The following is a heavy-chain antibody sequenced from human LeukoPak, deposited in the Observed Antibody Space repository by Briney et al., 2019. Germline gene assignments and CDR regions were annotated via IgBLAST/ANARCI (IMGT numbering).Heavy chain of an antibody. CDR2: INHSGST. CDR3: ARVGLWRFIDY. CDR1: GGSFSGYY. V-gene: IGHV4-34*01. J-gene: IGHJ4*02. D-gene: IGHD5-18*01. Sequence: PSETLSLTCAVYGGSFSGYYWSWIRQPPGKGLEWIGEINHSGSTNYNPSLKSRVTISVDTSKNQFSLKLSSVTAADTAVYYCARVGLWRFIDYWGQGTLVTVSS.